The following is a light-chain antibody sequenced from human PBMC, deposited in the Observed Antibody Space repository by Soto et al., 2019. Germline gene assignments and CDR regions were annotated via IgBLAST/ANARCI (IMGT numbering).Light chain of an antibody. Sequence: EIVLKQSPGTLSLSPGERATLSCRASQSVTNNYLAWYQRKPGQPPRLLIYGTSYRSTDIPRRFSGSGSGTDFTLTITRLQPEDFAVYYCQQYGISPPTFGQGTNVQIK. CDR3: QQYGISPPT. CDR2: GTS. J-gene: IGKJ1*01. V-gene: IGKV3-20*01. CDR1: QSVTNNY.